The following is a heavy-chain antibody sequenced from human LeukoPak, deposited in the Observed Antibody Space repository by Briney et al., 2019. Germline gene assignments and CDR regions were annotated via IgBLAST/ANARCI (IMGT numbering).Heavy chain of an antibody. Sequence: SETPSLTCTVSGGSISSGSYYWGWIRQPPGKGLEWIGTMYYTGTIYYNPSLKSRVTISVDTSKNQFSLSLSSVTAADTAVYYCARPIRNWGQGTLVIVSS. CDR1: GGSISSGSYY. V-gene: IGHV4-39*07. CDR2: MYYTGTI. CDR3: ARPIRN. J-gene: IGHJ4*02.